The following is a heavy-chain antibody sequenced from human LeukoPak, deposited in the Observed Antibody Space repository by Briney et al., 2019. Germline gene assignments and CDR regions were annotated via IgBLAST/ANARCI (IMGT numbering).Heavy chain of an antibody. Sequence: GGSLRLSCAASGFTFSSYEMNWVRQAAGKGLEWVSYISSSGSNIYYADSVKGRFTISRDNAKNSLYLQMNSLRAEDTAVYYCARDPYYGDYVVWGQGTLVTVSS. CDR3: ARDPYYGDYVV. J-gene: IGHJ4*02. CDR2: ISSSGSNI. V-gene: IGHV3-48*03. D-gene: IGHD4-17*01. CDR1: GFTFSSYE.